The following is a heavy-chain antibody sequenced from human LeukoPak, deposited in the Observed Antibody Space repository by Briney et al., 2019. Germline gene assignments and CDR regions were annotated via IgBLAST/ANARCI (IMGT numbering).Heavy chain of an antibody. CDR2: IYYSGST. Sequence: SETLSLTCTVSGGSISSYYWSWIRRPPGKGLEWIGYIYYSGSTNYNPSLKSRVTISVDTSKNQFSLRLTSVTAADTAVYYCATWGRYMDVWGKGTTVTVSS. J-gene: IGHJ6*03. D-gene: IGHD3-16*01. CDR1: GGSISSYY. V-gene: IGHV4-59*12. CDR3: ATWGRYMDV.